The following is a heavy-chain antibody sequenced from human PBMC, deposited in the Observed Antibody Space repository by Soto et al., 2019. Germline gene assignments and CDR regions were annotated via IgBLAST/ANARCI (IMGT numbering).Heavy chain of an antibody. Sequence: EVQLLESGGGLVQPGGSLRLSCAASGFTFSSYDMSWVRQAPGKGLEWVSAISGSGGSTYYAVSVKGRFTISRDSYKNKVYLQMNSLRPEDTAVYYCAKREGYFDGLYFDNWGQGALGTVAS. CDR2: ISGSGGST. J-gene: IGHJ4*02. CDR1: GFTFSSYD. D-gene: IGHD3-9*01. CDR3: AKREGYFDGLYFDN. V-gene: IGHV3-23*01.